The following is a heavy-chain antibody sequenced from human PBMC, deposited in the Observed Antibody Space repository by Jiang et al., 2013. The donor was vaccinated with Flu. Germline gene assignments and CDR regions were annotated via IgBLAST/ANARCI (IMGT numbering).Heavy chain of an antibody. V-gene: IGHV1-69*01. D-gene: IGHD2-21*02. CDR3: ARVGGSAVTPNHFDY. J-gene: IGHJ4*02. CDR1: GGTFSSYA. CDR2: IIPIFGTA. Sequence: SGAEVKKPGSSVKVSCKASGGTFSSYAISWVRQAPGQGLEWMGGIIPIFGTANYAQKFQGRVTITADESTSTAYMELSSLRSEDTAVYYCARVGGSAVTPNHFDYVGPREPWSPSPQ.